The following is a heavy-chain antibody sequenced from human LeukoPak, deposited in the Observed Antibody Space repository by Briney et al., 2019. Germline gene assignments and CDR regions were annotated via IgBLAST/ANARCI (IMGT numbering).Heavy chain of an antibody. J-gene: IGHJ4*02. CDR1: GGTFSSYA. D-gene: IGHD6-13*01. CDR3: AKDRRPNSYSSRWLDH. Sequence: SVKVSCKASGGTFSSYAISWVRQAPGQGLEWMGGIIPIFGTANYAQKFQGRVTITADESTSTAYMELSSLRSEDTAVYYCAKDRRPNSYSSRWLDHWGQGTLVTVSS. V-gene: IGHV1-69*13. CDR2: IIPIFGTA.